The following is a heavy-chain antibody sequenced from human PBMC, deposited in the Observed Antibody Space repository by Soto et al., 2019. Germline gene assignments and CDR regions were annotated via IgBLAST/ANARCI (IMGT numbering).Heavy chain of an antibody. Sequence: VQLVECGGAVVQPGRSLRLSCAASGFTFSSYDMHWVRQAPGKGLEWVAVISYDGSNKYYADSVKGRFTISRDNSKNTLYLQMNSLRTEDTAVYYCATKIVAATSDYWAQGTLVTVSS. CDR3: ATKIVAATSDY. J-gene: IGHJ4*02. V-gene: IGHV3-30*03. D-gene: IGHD2-15*01. CDR1: GFTFSSYD. CDR2: ISYDGSNK.